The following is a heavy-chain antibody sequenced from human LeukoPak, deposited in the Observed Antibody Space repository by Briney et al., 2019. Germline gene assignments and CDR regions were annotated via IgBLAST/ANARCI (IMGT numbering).Heavy chain of an antibody. Sequence: GSLRLSCAASGFTFSDYYMTWIRQAPGKGLEWVSYISGSGSIINYADSMKGRFTISRDNAKNSLYLQMKSLRAEDTAVYYCAREARWLQSKPLDYWGQGTLVTVSS. V-gene: IGHV3-11*04. CDR3: AREARWLQSKPLDY. J-gene: IGHJ4*02. D-gene: IGHD5-24*01. CDR2: ISGSGSII. CDR1: GFTFSDYY.